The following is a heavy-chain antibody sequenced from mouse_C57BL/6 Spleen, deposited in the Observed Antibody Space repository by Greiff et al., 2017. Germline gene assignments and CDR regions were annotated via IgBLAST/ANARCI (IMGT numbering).Heavy chain of an antibody. CDR1: GFTFSDYG. J-gene: IGHJ2*01. CDR3: AKSPPAYYKIDY. V-gene: IGHV5-17*01. D-gene: IGHD2-12*01. Sequence: EVQVVESGGGLVKPGGSLKLSCAASGFTFSDYGMHWVRQAPEKGLEWVAYISSGSSTIYYADTVKGRFTISRANAKNTLFLQMTSLRSEDTAMYYCAKSPPAYYKIDYWGQGTTLTVSS. CDR2: ISSGSSTI.